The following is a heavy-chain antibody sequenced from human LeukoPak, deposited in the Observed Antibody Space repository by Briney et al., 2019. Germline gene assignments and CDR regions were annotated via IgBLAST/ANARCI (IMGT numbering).Heavy chain of an antibody. V-gene: IGHV4-34*01. CDR1: GGSFSGYY. CDR2: INHSGST. CDR3: ARVTMVRGVISHYYYGMDV. D-gene: IGHD3-10*01. Sequence: KSSETLSLTCAVYGGSFSGYYWSWIRQPPGKGLEWIGEINHSGSTNYNPSLKSRVTISVDTSKNQFSLKLSSVTAADTAVYYCARVTMVRGVISHYYYGMDVRGKGTTVTVSS. J-gene: IGHJ6*04.